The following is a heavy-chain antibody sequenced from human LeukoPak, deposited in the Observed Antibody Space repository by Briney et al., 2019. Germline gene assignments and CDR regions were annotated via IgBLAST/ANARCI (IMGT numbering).Heavy chain of an antibody. CDR3: ARVTLGELSLPDY. CDR1: GFTFSSYG. CDR2: IWYDGSNK. V-gene: IGHV3-33*01. D-gene: IGHD3-16*02. J-gene: IGHJ4*02. Sequence: PGRSLRLSCAASGFTFSSYGMHWVRQAPGKALEWVAVIWYDGSNKYYADSVKGRFTISRDNSKNTLYLQMNSLRAEDTAVYYCARVTLGELSLPDYWGQGTLVTVSS.